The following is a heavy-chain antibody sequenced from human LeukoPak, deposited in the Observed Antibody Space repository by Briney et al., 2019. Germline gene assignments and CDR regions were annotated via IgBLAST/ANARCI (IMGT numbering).Heavy chain of an antibody. Sequence: GGSLRLSCEGPGFTFSSYSMNWVRQAPGKGLEWVSYISSSSSIIYYADSVKGRFTISRDNAKNSLYLQMNSLRDEDTAVFYCARGETRKDIWGQGTMVTVSS. CDR3: ARGETRKDI. J-gene: IGHJ3*02. D-gene: IGHD1-26*01. CDR1: GFTFSSYS. V-gene: IGHV3-48*02. CDR2: ISSSSSII.